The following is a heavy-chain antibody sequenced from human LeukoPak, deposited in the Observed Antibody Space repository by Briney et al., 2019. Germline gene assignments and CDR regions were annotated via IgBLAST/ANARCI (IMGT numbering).Heavy chain of an antibody. CDR3: TTGIGNYYYY. CDR2: ISGSGGST. J-gene: IGHJ4*02. D-gene: IGHD1-14*01. V-gene: IGHV3-23*01. CDR1: GFTFSSYA. Sequence: GGSLRLSCAASGFTFSSYAMSWVRQAPGKGLEWVSAISGSGGSTYYADSVKGRFTISRDNAKNTLYLQMDSLRAEDTAVYYCTTGIGNYYYYWGQGALVTVAS.